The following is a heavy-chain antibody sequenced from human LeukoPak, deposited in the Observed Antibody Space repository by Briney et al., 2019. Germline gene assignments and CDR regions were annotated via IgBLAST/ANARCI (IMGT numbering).Heavy chain of an antibody. CDR3: ARDSGSGMDV. Sequence: GRSLRLSCAASGFTFNSFGIHWVRQAPGKGLEWVADISDDGSNKYYADSVKGRFTISRDNSKNTLYLQMNSLRAEDTAVYYCARDSGSGMDVWGQGTTVTVSS. D-gene: IGHD6-25*01. CDR1: GFTFNSFG. V-gene: IGHV3-30*03. J-gene: IGHJ6*02. CDR2: ISDDGSNK.